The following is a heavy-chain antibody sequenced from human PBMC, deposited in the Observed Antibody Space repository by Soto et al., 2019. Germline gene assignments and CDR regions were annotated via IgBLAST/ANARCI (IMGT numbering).Heavy chain of an antibody. CDR2: ISAYNGNT. J-gene: IGHJ6*02. V-gene: IGHV1-18*04. D-gene: IGHD3-10*01. Sequence: ASVKVSCKASGYTFTSYGISWVRQAPGQGLEWMGWISAYNGNTNYAQKLQGRVTMTTDTSTSTAYMELSSLRSDDTAVYYCARTRDYYGSGRHGYYYGMEVGGQGTTVTVSS. CDR3: ARTRDYYGSGRHGYYYGMEV. CDR1: GYTFTSYG.